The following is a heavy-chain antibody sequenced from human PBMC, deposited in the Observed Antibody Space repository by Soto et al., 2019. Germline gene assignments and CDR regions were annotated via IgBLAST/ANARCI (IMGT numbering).Heavy chain of an antibody. CDR2: ISWNSGSI. CDR1: GFTFDDYA. J-gene: IGHJ6*02. Sequence: AGGSLRLSCAASGFTFDDYAMHWVRQAPGKGLEWVSGISWNSGSIGYADSVKGRFTISRDNAKNSLYLQMNSLRAEDTALYYCAKDREKTYYDFWSGYYYYYYYGMDVWGQGTTVTVSS. CDR3: AKDREKTYYDFWSGYYYYYYYGMDV. D-gene: IGHD3-3*01. V-gene: IGHV3-9*01.